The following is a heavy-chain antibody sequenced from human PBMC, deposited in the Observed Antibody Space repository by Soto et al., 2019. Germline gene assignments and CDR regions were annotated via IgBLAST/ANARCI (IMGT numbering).Heavy chain of an antibody. CDR3: TRDASRESSARGWFDP. D-gene: IGHD6-25*01. J-gene: IGHJ5*02. Sequence: GGSLTLSCAASGFTIRSFTMNWVRQAPGKGLEWVSTISSNSTYIYYTDALRGRFTISRDNAKNSPHLQMTSLRAEDTAVYYCTRDASRESSARGWFDPWGPGTLVTVSS. V-gene: IGHV3-21*01. CDR2: ISSNSTYI. CDR1: GFTIRSFT.